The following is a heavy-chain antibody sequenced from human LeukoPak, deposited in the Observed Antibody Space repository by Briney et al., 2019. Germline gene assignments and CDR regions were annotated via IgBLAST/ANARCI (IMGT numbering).Heavy chain of an antibody. CDR3: ARDFCSGGSCYPDAFDI. Sequence: PGGSLRLSCAASGFTFSSYDMHWVRQAPGKGLEWVAVIWYDGTNTYYADSVKGRFTISRDNSKDTLYLQMNSLRAEDTAVYYCARDFCSGGSCYPDAFDIWGQGTMVTVSS. CDR2: IWYDGTNT. D-gene: IGHD2-15*01. V-gene: IGHV3-33*01. J-gene: IGHJ3*02. CDR1: GFTFSSYD.